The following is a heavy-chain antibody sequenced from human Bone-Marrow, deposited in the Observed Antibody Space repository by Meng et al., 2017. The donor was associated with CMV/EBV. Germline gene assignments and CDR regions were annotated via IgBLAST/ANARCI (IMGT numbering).Heavy chain of an antibody. J-gene: IGHJ5*02. V-gene: IGHV1-18*01. CDR1: GYTFTTYG. CDR3: ARDMIASRPGWFDP. D-gene: IGHD6-6*01. CDR2: ISNYNGNT. Sequence: QVQLGQSGVEVKKPGASVKFSCKASGYTFTTYGLSWVRQAPGQGLEWMGWISNYNGNTNYAQKFQDRVTMTTDAFTSIAYMELRSLRFDDTAIYYCARDMIASRPGWFDPWGQGTLVTVSS.